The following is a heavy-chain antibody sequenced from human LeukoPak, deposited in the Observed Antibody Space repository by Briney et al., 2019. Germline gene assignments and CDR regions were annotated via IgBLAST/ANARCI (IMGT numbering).Heavy chain of an antibody. CDR2: ISYDGSNK. Sequence: PGRSLRLSCAASGFAFSSYAMHWVRQAPGKGLEWVAVISYDGSNKYYADSVKGRFTISRDNSKNTLYLQMNSLRAEDTAVYYCARDQSWTFDYWGQGTLVTVSS. CDR3: ARDQSWTFDY. CDR1: GFAFSSYA. D-gene: IGHD3/OR15-3a*01. J-gene: IGHJ4*02. V-gene: IGHV3-30-3*01.